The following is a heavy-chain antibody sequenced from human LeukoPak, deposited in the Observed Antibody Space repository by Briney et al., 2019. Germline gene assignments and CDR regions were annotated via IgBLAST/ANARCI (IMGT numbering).Heavy chain of an antibody. D-gene: IGHD3-3*01. CDR3: ARDSAHLKYYDFWSGYYPPDY. CDR1: GFTFSSYA. J-gene: IGHJ4*02. V-gene: IGHV3-30*04. CDR2: ISYDGSNK. Sequence: TGGSLRLSCAASGFTFSSYATHWVRQAPGKGLEWVAVISYDGSNKYYADSVKGRFTISRDNSKNTLYLQMNSLRAEDTAVYYCARDSAHLKYYDFWSGYYPPDYWGQGTLVTVSS.